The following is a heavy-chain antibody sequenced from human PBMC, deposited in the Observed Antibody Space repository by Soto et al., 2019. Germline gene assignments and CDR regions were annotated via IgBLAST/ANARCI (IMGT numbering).Heavy chain of an antibody. D-gene: IGHD3-22*01. Sequence: SVKVCCKASGGTFSRSTLHWVRQAPGREHEWMGGITPMFGTPNYAQKFQGRVTITADESTSTAYMELSSLRSEDTAIYYCAFFVSFYDSSGYYHLYWAQRAPVPASS. CDR1: GGTFSRST. CDR3: AFFVSFYDSSGYYHLY. J-gene: IGHJ4*02. CDR2: ITPMFGTP. V-gene: IGHV1-69*13.